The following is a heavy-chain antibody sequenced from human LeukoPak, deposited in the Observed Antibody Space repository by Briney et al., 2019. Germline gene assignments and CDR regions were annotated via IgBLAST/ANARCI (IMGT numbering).Heavy chain of an antibody. CDR1: GGSFSGYY. D-gene: IGHD3-10*01. CDR2: INHSGST. J-gene: IGHJ5*02. CDR3: ARGGVYYYGSGSHNWFDP. Sequence: SDTLSLTCAVYGGSFSGYYWSWIRQPPGKGLEWIGEINHSGSTNYNPSLKSRVTISVDTSKNQFSLKLSSVTAADTAVYYCARGGVYYYGSGSHNWFDPWGQGTLVTVSS. V-gene: IGHV4-34*01.